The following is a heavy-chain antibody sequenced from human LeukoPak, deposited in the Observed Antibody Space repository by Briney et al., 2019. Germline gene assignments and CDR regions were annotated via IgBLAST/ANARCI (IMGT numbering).Heavy chain of an antibody. CDR2: IYHSGST. CDR3: SRVRGYCSSTICYRYYFDY. V-gene: IGHV4-38-2*02. Sequence: SETLSLTCTVSGYSVSSGYYWGWIRQPPGKGLEWIGTIYHSGSTYYNPSLKSRVTISVDTSKNQFSLELTSVTAADTAVYYCSRVRGYCSSTICYRYYFDYWGQGTLVTVSS. CDR1: GYSVSSGYY. D-gene: IGHD2-2*01. J-gene: IGHJ4*02.